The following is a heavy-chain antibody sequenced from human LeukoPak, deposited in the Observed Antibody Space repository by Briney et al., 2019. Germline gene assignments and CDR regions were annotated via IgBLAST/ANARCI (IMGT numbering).Heavy chain of an antibody. J-gene: IGHJ4*02. Sequence: SETLSLTCAVYGGSFSGYYWSWIRQPPGKGLEWIGEINHSGSTNYNPSLKSRVTISLDTSKNQFSLKLSSVTAADTAVYYCTRGAGWYEYWGQGTLVTVSS. D-gene: IGHD6-19*01. CDR1: GGSFSGYY. CDR2: INHSGST. V-gene: IGHV4-34*01. CDR3: TRGAGWYEY.